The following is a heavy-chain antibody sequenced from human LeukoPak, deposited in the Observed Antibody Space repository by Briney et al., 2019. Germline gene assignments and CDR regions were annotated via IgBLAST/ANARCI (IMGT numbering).Heavy chain of an antibody. CDR2: ISSSGDYI. J-gene: IGHJ1*01. Sequence: GSLRLSCAASGFTFDDYAMNWVRQAPGKGLDGVSSISSSGDYIFYADSVKDRFAISRDNAKNSLLLQMNSLRAEDTAMYYCARDSIKAVSAEYFQHWGQGTLVTVSS. CDR3: ARDSIKAVSAEYFQH. D-gene: IGHD5/OR15-5a*01. V-gene: IGHV3-21*06. CDR1: GFTFDDYA.